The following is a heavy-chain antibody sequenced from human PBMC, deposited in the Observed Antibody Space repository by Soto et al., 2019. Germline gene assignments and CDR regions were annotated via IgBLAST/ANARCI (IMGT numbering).Heavy chain of an antibody. CDR1: GYTFTSYA. D-gene: IGHD2-2*01. J-gene: IGHJ6*02. Sequence: GASVKVSCKASGYTFTSYAMHWLRQPPGQRLEWMGWINAGNGNTKYSQKFQSRVTITRDTSASTAYMELSSLRSEDTAVYYCARGYCSSTSCYGPLYYYGMDVWGQGTTVTVSS. CDR3: ARGYCSSTSCYGPLYYYGMDV. CDR2: INAGNGNT. V-gene: IGHV1-3*01.